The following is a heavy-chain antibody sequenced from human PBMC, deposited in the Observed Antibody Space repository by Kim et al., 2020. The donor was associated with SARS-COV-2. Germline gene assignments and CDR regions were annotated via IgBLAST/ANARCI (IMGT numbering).Heavy chain of an antibody. V-gene: IGHV4-34*01. J-gene: IGHJ4*02. Sequence: NRSDSTRHNPSLKIRVTISVDTSKNQFSLKLTSVTAADTAVYYCARTMDYWGQGTLVTVSS. CDR2: NRSDST. CDR3: ARTMDY.